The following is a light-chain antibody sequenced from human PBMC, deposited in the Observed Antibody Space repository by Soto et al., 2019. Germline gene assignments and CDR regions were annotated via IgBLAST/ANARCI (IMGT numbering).Light chain of an antibody. V-gene: IGLV2-14*01. J-gene: IGLJ1*01. CDR3: TSSTTDSLYV. Sequence: QSVLTQPASVSGSPGQSITISCTGTSSDVGGSKYVSWYQQYPGKVPKLLINKVSNRPSGVSNRFSGSKSGSTASLTISGLLAEDEADYFCTSSTTDSLYVFGTGTKVTVL. CDR2: KVS. CDR1: SSDVGGSKY.